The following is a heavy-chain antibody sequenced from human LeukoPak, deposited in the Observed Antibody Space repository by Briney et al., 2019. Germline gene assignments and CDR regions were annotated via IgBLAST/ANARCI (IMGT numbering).Heavy chain of an antibody. J-gene: IGHJ1*01. D-gene: IGHD6-13*01. CDR3: ARESNSYYSSSWEGYQH. CDR2: IKQDGSEK. V-gene: IGHV3-7*01. Sequence: PGGSLRLSCAASGFTFSSYWMSWVRQAPGKGLEWVANIKQDGSEKYYVDSVEGRFTISSDNAKNSLYLQMNSLRAEDTAVYYCARESNSYYSSSWEGYQHWGQGTLVTVSS. CDR1: GFTFSSYW.